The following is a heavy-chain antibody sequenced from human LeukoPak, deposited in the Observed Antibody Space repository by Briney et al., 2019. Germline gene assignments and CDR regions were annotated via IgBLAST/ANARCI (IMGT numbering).Heavy chain of an antibody. Sequence: PSETLSLNCSVSGGSINSYWWSWIRQPAGKGLEFIGRIYTTGRTNYNPSPKSRVSMSVDTSKNKFSLELRSVTAADTAVYFCARAGYTISSYRFDYWGQGALVTVSS. D-gene: IGHD3-16*02. CDR1: GGSINSYW. CDR3: ARAGYTISSYRFDY. V-gene: IGHV4-4*07. J-gene: IGHJ4*02. CDR2: IYTTGRT.